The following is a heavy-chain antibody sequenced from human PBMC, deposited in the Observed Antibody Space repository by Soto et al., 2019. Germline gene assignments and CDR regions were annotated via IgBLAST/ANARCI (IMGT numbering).Heavy chain of an antibody. CDR2: ISAYNGNT. CDR1: GYTFTSYG. Sequence: QVQLVQSGAEVKKPGASVKVSCKASGYTFTSYGISWVRQAPGQGLEWMGWISAYNGNTNYAQKLQGRVTMTTDTTKSTAYMELRSLRSDDTAVYYCAGGAWFGELYPPRYYFYYMDVWGKGTTVTVSS. J-gene: IGHJ6*03. D-gene: IGHD3-10*01. V-gene: IGHV1-18*01. CDR3: AGGAWFGELYPPRYYFYYMDV.